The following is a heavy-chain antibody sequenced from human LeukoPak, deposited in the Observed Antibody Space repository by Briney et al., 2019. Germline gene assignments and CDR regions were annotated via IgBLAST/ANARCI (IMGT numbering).Heavy chain of an antibody. V-gene: IGHV5-51*01. D-gene: IGHD1-1*01. J-gene: IGHJ6*03. CDR1: GYSFTSYW. Sequence: GESLKISCKGSGYSFTSYWIGWVRQMPGKGLEWMGIIYPGDSDTRYGPSFQGQVTISADKSISTAYLQWSSLKASDTAMYYCARLGLEPYYHYYMDVWGKGTTVTVSS. CDR3: ARLGLEPYYHYYMDV. CDR2: IYPGDSDT.